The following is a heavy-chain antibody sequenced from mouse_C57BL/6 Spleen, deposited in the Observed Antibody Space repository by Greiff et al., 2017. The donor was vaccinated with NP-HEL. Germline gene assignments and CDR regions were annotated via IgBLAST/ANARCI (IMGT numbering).Heavy chain of an antibody. CDR1: GYTFTSYW. CDR3: ARGTTVVANWYFDV. CDR2: INPSSGYT. D-gene: IGHD1-1*01. J-gene: IGHJ1*03. Sequence: QVQLQQSGAELAKPGASVKLSCKASGYTFTSYWMHWVKQRPGQGLEWIGYINPSSGYTKYNQKFKDKATLTEDKSSSTAYMQLSSLTYEDSAVYYCARGTTVVANWYFDVWGTGTTVTVSS. V-gene: IGHV1-7*01.